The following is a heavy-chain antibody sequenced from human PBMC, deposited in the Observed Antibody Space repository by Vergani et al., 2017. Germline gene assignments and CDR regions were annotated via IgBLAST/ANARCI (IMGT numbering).Heavy chain of an antibody. D-gene: IGHD6-13*01. CDR1: GFTFSRYW. CDR3: ARGSRAAGYSGPDS. V-gene: IGHV3-74*02. CDR2: ISIDGSST. Sequence: DVQLLESGGGLVQPGGSLRLSCAASGFTFSRYWMHWVRQAPGKGLAWVSRISIDGSSTTYADSVKGRFTISRDNAKNTLYLQMSSLRAEDTAVYYCARGSRAAGYSGPDSWGQGTRVTVSS. J-gene: IGHJ4*02.